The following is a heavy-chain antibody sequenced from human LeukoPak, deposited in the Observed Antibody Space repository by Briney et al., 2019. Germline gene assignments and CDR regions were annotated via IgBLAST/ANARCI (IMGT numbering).Heavy chain of an antibody. D-gene: IGHD6-13*01. CDR1: GFXFSSYW. J-gene: IGHJ4*02. CDR3: ARGTIAAAGYYYFDY. V-gene: IGHV3-7*04. CDR2: IKQDGSEK. Sequence: PGGSLRLSCAASGFXFSSYWMSWVRQAPGKGLEWVANIKQDGSEKYYVDSVKGRFTISRDNAKNSLYLQMNSLRAEDTAVYYCARGTIAAAGYYYFDYWGQGTQVTVSS.